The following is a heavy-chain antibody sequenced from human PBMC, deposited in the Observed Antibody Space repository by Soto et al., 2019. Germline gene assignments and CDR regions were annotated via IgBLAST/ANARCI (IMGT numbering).Heavy chain of an antibody. J-gene: IGHJ4*02. V-gene: IGHV5-51*01. Sequence: GESLKISCNGSGYSFTSYWIGWVRQMPGKGLEWMGIIYPGDSDTRYSPSFQGQVTISADKSISTAYLQWSSLKASDTAMYSCARLFPFTSSRYYHPGGPFDYWGQGTLVTVSS. CDR1: GYSFTSYW. CDR3: ARLFPFTSSRYYHPGGPFDY. CDR2: IYPGDSDT. D-gene: IGHD3-22*01.